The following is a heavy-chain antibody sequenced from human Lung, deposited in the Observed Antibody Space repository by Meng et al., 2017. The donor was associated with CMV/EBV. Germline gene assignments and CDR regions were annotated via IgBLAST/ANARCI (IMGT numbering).Heavy chain of an antibody. CDR1: GFTFSSYG. D-gene: IGHD3-16*01. CDR2: ISYDGTHK. J-gene: IGHJ4*02. V-gene: IGHV3-30*18. CDR3: AKDQSQALGAGRYFDS. Sequence: SGFTFSSYGMHWVRQAPGKVLDWVALISYDGTHKYYADSVKGRFTILRDNAKNTLSLQMDSLRPDDAAVYFCAKDQSQALGAGRYFDSWGQGTLVTVSS.